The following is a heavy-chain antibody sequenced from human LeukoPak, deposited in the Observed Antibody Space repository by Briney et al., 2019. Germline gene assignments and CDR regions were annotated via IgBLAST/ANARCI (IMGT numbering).Heavy chain of an antibody. CDR1: GFSFDDYA. CDR2: ITWNSGSI. CDR3: AKDYGFIGGSSGYLVPRGFDY. J-gene: IGHJ4*02. V-gene: IGHV3-9*01. D-gene: IGHD3-22*01. Sequence: PGRSLRLSCAASGFSFDDYAMHWVRQAPGKGLEWVSGITWNSGSIAYADSVKGRFTISRDNAKNSLYLQMNSLSADDTALYYCAKDYGFIGGSSGYLVPRGFDYWGQGTLVTVSS.